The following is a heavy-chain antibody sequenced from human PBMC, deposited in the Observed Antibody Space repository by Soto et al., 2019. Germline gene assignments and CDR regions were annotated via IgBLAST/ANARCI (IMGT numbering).Heavy chain of an antibody. CDR2: ISWNSGTF. J-gene: IGHJ6*02. CDR3: AKDLSPYYYVSSGSLRTYYHYAMDV. V-gene: IGHV3-9*01. CDR1: GFMFDDYD. D-gene: IGHD3-22*01. Sequence: EVQLVESGGGLVQPGRSLRLSCAASGFMFDDYDMHWVRQAPGKGLEWVSGISWNSGTFGYADSVKGRFTISRSNAKNSLYLQMTRLSDEDTALYYCAKDLSPYYYVSSGSLRTYYHYAMDVWGQGTTVTVSS.